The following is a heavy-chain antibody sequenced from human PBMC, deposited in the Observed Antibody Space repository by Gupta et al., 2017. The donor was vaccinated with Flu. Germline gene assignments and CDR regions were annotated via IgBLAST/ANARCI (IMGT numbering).Heavy chain of an antibody. J-gene: IGHJ4*02. CDR1: GCSVTTSNSY. D-gene: IGHD5/OR15-5a*01. CDR2: IYYSGTA. CDR3: AGGVDDSAFDF. V-gene: IGHV4-39*02. Sequence: QLRHQGSGQGLVKSSETLSPSCTVSGCSVTTSNSYWALIRQPPGQGLEWIATIYYSGTAYYNPSLRSRATMSLDTSRNHFSLKVRSMTTADTAVYYCAGGVDDSAFDFWGQGPLVTVSS.